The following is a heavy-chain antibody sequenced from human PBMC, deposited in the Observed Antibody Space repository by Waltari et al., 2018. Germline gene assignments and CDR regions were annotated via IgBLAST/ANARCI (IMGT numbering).Heavy chain of an antibody. Sequence: QVQLQQWGAGLLKPSETLSLTCAVYGGSFSGYYWSWIRPPPGKGLEWIGEINHSGSTNYNPSLKSRVTISVDTSKNQFSLKLSSVTAADTAVYYCAREPEEDYDSSGPGGFCDYWGQGTLVTVSS. J-gene: IGHJ4*02. D-gene: IGHD3-22*01. CDR1: GGSFSGYY. V-gene: IGHV4-34*01. CDR2: INHSGST. CDR3: AREPEEDYDSSGPGGFCDY.